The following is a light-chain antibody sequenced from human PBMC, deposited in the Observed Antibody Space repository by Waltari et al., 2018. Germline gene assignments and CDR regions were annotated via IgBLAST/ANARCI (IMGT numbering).Light chain of an antibody. CDR2: DAS. CDR1: HGINSA. J-gene: IGKJ4*01. CDR3: QQFISYPRT. Sequence: IQLTQSPSSLSSSLGDRVTTPCRASHGINSALAWYQQKPGKAPNLLIYDASNLESGVPARFSGSGSGTDFSLTISSLQPEDFATYYCQQFISYPRTFGGGTKVEIK. V-gene: IGKV1-13*02.